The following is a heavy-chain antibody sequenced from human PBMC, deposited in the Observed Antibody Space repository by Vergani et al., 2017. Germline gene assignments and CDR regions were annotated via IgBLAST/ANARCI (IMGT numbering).Heavy chain of an antibody. Sequence: QVQLVQSGAEVKKPGSSVKVSCKASGGTFSSYDINWVRQATGQGLEWMGWMNPNSGNTGYAQKFQGRVTMTRNTSISTAYMELSSLRSEDTAVYYCARGRYYYGSGSSYYWGQGTLVTVSS. J-gene: IGHJ4*02. CDR2: MNPNSGNT. V-gene: IGHV1-8*02. D-gene: IGHD3-10*01. CDR3: ARGRYYYGSGSSYY. CDR1: GGTFSSYD.